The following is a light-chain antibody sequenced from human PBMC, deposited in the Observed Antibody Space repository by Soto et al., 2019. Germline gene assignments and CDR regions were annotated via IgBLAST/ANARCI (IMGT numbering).Light chain of an antibody. J-gene: IGKJ5*01. Sequence: PGERVPLSCRASQTVSSSSLTWCQQKPGQAPGLLIYGASTRATAIPARFSGSGSGTDFTLTISSLQPEDFAVYYCQKYNNWPLAFGQGTRLEIK. CDR3: QKYNNWPLA. CDR1: QTVSSSS. V-gene: IGKV3D-7*01. CDR2: GAS.